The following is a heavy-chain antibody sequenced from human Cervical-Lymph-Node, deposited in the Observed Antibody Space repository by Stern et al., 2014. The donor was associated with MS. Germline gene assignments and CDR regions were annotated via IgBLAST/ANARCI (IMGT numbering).Heavy chain of an antibody. CDR2: ISSGGSYI. V-gene: IGHV3-21*01. D-gene: IGHD4-23*01. CDR1: GFTFRSYS. Sequence: EVQLVESGGGLVKPGGSLRLSCAASGFTFRSYSMNWVRQAPGKGLAWVASISSGGSYIYYSDSLKVRFTISRDNAKNSLYLQMNSLRAEDTAVYYCARGRGGNYRYYFDYWGQGTLVTVSS. CDR3: ARGRGGNYRYYFDY. J-gene: IGHJ4*02.